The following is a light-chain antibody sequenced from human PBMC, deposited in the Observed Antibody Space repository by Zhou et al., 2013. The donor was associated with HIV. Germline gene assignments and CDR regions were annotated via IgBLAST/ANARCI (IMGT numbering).Light chain of an antibody. J-gene: IGKJ2*01. Sequence: IVLTQSPATLSLSPGERATLSCRASHTVTSNYLAWYQHKPGQGPKVLIFGASTRANGIPGRFSGSGSGTEFTLTISRLEPEDFAVYYCQHYGVSPYTFGPGTKLEI. CDR2: GAS. V-gene: IGKV3-20*01. CDR3: QHYGVSPYT. CDR1: HTVTSNY.